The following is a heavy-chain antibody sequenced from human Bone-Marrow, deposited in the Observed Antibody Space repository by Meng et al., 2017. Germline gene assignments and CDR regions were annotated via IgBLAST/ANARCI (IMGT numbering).Heavy chain of an antibody. CDR1: GGIFSSYA. V-gene: IGHV1-69*01. D-gene: IGHD4-17*01. CDR2: IIPIFGTA. J-gene: IGHJ4*02. CDR3: ARTYGDYCFDY. Sequence: VPVRPSGDWVKKTGSSEKVSCKASGGIFSSYAISWVRQAPGQGLEWMGGIIPIFGTANYAQKFQGRVTITADESTSTAYMELSSLRSEDTAVYYCARTYGDYCFDYWGQGTLVTVSS.